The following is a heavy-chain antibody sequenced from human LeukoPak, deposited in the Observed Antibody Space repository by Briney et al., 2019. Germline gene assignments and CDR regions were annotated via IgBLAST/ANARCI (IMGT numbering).Heavy chain of an antibody. CDR2: IWDDGSNK. D-gene: IGHD3-10*01. CDR1: GFTFSTYG. V-gene: IGHV3-33*03. J-gene: IGHJ4*02. Sequence: PGRTVRLSCAASGFTFSTYGMHWVRQAPGKGLEWVADIWDDGSNKYYADSVRGRFTISRDNSKNTVYLQMNSLRAEDTAVYYCARTYYYGSGSYSRGWAYFDYWGQGTLVTVSS. CDR3: ARTYYYGSGSYSRGWAYFDY.